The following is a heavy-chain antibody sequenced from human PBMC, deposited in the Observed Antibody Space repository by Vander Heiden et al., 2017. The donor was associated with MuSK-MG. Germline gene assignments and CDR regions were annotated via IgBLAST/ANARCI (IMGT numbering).Heavy chain of an antibody. Sequence: VPLVESGGGVVQPGRSLRLSWAASGFTFSSHGMHWVRQAPGKGLEWVAVIWYDGSNKYYADSVKGRFTISRDNSKNTLYLQMNSLRAEDTAVYYCARGNRYGDYTSDVEYFQHWGQGTLVTVSS. D-gene: IGHD4-17*01. CDR2: IWYDGSNK. J-gene: IGHJ1*01. CDR3: ARGNRYGDYTSDVEYFQH. V-gene: IGHV3-33*01. CDR1: GFTFSSHG.